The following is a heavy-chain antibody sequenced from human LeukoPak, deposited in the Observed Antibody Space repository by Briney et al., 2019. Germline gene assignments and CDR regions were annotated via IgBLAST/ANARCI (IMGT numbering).Heavy chain of an antibody. CDR2: ITAYNGNT. J-gene: IGHJ3*02. CDR1: GYTFTSYG. Sequence: ASVKVSCKASGYTFTSYGISWVRQAPGQGLEWMGWITAYNGNTNYAQKLQGRVTMTTDTSTSTAYMEVRSVRSDDTAVYYCARDYGFILRDRSDAFDIWGQGTMVTVSS. V-gene: IGHV1-18*01. CDR3: ARDYGFILRDRSDAFDI. D-gene: IGHD4-17*01.